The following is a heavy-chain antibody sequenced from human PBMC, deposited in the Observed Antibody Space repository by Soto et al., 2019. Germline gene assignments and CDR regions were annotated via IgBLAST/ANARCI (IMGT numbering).Heavy chain of an antibody. Sequence: GGSNRVSRGAAECKFVGYGGSWVSQKTGKGLEWVSAISGSGGSTYYADSVKGRFTISRDNSKNTLYLQMNSLRAEDTAVYYCAKGSDYGDYAYFDYWGQGTLVTVSS. J-gene: IGHJ4*02. CDR3: AKGSDYGDYAYFDY. D-gene: IGHD4-17*01. CDR2: ISGSGGST. V-gene: IGHV3-23*01. CDR1: ECKFVGYG.